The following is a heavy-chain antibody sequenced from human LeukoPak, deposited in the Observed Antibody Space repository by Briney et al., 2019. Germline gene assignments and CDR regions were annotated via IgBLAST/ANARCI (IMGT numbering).Heavy chain of an antibody. CDR3: ARQSQGYCAGTSCHPWFDP. J-gene: IGHJ5*02. Sequence: PSETLSLTCTVSGGSINSYYWNWIRQPPGKGLEWIVYIFYSGITNYNPSLRSRVAISLDTSKTQFSLKLSSVTAADTAVYYCARQSQGYCAGTSCHPWFDPWGQGTLVTVSS. CDR1: GGSINSYY. CDR2: IFYSGIT. V-gene: IGHV4-59*08. D-gene: IGHD2-21*01.